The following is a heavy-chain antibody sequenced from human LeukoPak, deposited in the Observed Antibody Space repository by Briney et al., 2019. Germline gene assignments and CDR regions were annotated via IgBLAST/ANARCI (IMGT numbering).Heavy chain of an antibody. V-gene: IGHV1-69*13. J-gene: IGHJ4*02. D-gene: IGHD5-12*01. CDR3: AAQRRDIVATYRHGFDY. CDR2: IIPIFGTA. Sequence: AASVKVSCKASGGIFSSYAISWVRQAPGQGLEWMGGIIPIFGTANYAQKFQGRVTITADESTSTAYMELSSLRSEDTAVYYCAAQRRDIVATYRHGFDYWGQGTLVTVSS. CDR1: GGIFSSYA.